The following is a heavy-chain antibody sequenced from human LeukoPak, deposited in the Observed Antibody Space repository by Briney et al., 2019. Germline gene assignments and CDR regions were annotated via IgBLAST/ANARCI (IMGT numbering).Heavy chain of an antibody. CDR3: ARQVGHWLTH. CDR1: GYSFNTYW. J-gene: IGHJ4*02. V-gene: IGHV5-51*01. D-gene: IGHD6-19*01. CDR2: IYPGDSEV. Sequence: GESLNISCKGSGYSFNTYWIGWVRQMPGKGLECMGIIYPGDSEVRYSPSFQGQVTISADKSISTAYLQWSSLKASDSAMYYCARQVGHWLTHWGQGTLVTVSS.